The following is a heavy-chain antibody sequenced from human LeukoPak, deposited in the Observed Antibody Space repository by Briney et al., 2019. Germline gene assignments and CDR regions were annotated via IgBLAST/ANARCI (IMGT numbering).Heavy chain of an antibody. CDR1: GYTFTSYA. CDR3: ARNRGTPDIVATIPPFDY. V-gene: IGHV1-3*01. J-gene: IGHJ4*02. Sequence: ASVKVSCKASGYTFTSYAMHWVRQAPGQRLEWMGWISAGNSNTKYSQKFQGRVTITRDTSASTAYMELSSLRSEDTAVYYCARNRGTPDIVATIPPFDYWGQGTLVTVSS. CDR2: ISAGNSNT. D-gene: IGHD5-12*01.